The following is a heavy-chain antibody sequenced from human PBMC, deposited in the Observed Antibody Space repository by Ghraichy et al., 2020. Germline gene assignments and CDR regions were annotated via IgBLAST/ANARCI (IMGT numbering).Heavy chain of an antibody. CDR1: GISISSNY. J-gene: IGHJ4*02. CDR2: IHSAGST. CDR3: ARELSGYYFDY. V-gene: IGHV3-53*01. Sequence: GGSLRLSCAGSGISISSNYMTWVRQAPGKGLEWVSFIHSAGSTYYVDSVKGRFTISRDNSKNTLYLQMNSLRAEDTAVYYCARELSGYYFDYWGQGTLVTVSS. D-gene: IGHD3-22*01.